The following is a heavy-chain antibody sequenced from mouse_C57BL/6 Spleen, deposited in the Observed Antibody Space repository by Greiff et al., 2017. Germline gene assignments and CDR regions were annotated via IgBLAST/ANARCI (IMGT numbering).Heavy chain of an antibody. D-gene: IGHD1-1*01. CDR3: ARSYYYGSSYPSEYFDV. V-gene: IGHV1-77*01. CDR2: IGPGSGST. Sequence: VQLQQSGAELVKPGASVKISCKASGYTFTDYYINWVKQRPGQGLEWIGKIGPGSGSTYYNEKFKGKATLTADKSSSTAYMQRSSLTSEDSAVYFCARSYYYGSSYPSEYFDVWGTGTTVTVSS. J-gene: IGHJ1*03. CDR1: GYTFTDYY.